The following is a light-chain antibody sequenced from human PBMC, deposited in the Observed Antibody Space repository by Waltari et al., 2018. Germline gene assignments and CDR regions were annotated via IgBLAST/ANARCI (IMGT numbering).Light chain of an antibody. J-gene: IGLJ3*02. Sequence: QSVLTQPPSASGTPGQRVTISCSRSSSHTGSHTVHWYQQLPGTAPKLLIYSNNQRPSGVPDRFSGSKSGTSASLAISGLQSEDEADYYCAAWDDSLNGPVFGGGTKLTVL. CDR3: AAWDDSLNGPV. V-gene: IGLV1-44*01. CDR2: SNN. CDR1: SSHTGSHT.